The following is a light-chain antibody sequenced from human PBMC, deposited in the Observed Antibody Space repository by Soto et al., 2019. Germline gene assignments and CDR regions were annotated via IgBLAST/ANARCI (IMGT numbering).Light chain of an antibody. J-gene: IGLJ1*01. V-gene: IGLV1-51*01. CDR2: DND. CDR1: RSNIGDNS. Sequence: QSVLTQPPSVSAAPGQKVTISCSGGRSNIGDNSVSWYQQLPGEAPKLLIDDNDLRPSGIPDRFSGSRSGTSATLAITGLQTGDEADYYCGTWDDRLNGYVFRTGTKVTVL. CDR3: GTWDDRLNGYV.